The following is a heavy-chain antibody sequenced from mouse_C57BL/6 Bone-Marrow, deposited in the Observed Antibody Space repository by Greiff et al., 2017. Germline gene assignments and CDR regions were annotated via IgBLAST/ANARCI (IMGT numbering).Heavy chain of an antibody. CDR3: ARSATVVPCAY. CDR1: GFTFSDYG. D-gene: IGHD1-1*01. Sequence: DVQLVESGGGLVKPGGSLKLSCAASGFTFSDYGMHWVRQAPEKGLEWVAYISSGSSTIYYADTVKGRFTISRDNAKNTLFLQMTSLRSEDTAMYYCARSATVVPCAYWGQEGLVTVSA. V-gene: IGHV5-17*01. J-gene: IGHJ3*01. CDR2: ISSGSSTI.